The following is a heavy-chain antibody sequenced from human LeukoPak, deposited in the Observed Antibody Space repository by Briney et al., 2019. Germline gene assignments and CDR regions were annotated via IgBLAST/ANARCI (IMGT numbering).Heavy chain of an antibody. CDR3: ARVRGDYDPSRLGF. V-gene: IGHV3-30*02. J-gene: IGHJ4*02. D-gene: IGHD3-10*01. CDR1: IFSFSTFG. Sequence: GGSLRLPCAASIFSFSTFGFHWVRQAPGKGLEWVAFVPYDGSDKYYADSVKGRFTVSRDNSKNTLYLHMNSLRVEDTAVYYCARVRGDYDPSRLGFWGQEPLVTFSS. CDR2: VPYDGSDK.